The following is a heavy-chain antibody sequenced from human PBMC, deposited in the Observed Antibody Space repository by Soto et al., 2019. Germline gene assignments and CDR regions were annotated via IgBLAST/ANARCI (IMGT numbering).Heavy chain of an antibody. J-gene: IGHJ5*01. CDR2: IIPIFGSA. CDR3: ARDVEVAGTKRWFAS. V-gene: IGHV1-69*06. D-gene: IGHD6-19*01. Sequence: QVHLVQSGAEVKKPGSSVKVSCKASGGTFSSYAINWVRQAPGQGLEWMGGIIPIFGSANYAQRFQDRVTISADISTTTAYVEVRSLRSEDTAIYYCARDVEVAGTKRWFASWGQGTLVTVSS. CDR1: GGTFSSYA.